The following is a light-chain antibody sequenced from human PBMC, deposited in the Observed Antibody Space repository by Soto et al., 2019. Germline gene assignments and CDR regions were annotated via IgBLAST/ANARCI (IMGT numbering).Light chain of an antibody. V-gene: IGKV3-15*01. J-gene: IGKJ1*01. CDR1: QSVSSN. CDR3: QQYNNWPPWT. CDR2: SAS. Sequence: EIVMTQSPATLSVSPGERATLSCGASQSVSSNLAWYQQKPGETPRLLIYSASTRATVIPARFSGSGSGTEFTLTISSLQSEDFAVYYCQQYNNWPPWTFGQGTKVEIK.